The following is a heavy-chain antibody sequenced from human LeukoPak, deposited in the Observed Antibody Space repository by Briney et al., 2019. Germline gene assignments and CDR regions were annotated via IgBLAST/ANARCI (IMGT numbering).Heavy chain of an antibody. Sequence: SVKVSCKASGGTFSSYAISWVRQAPGQGLERMGRIIPILGIANYAQKFQGRVTITADKSTSTAYMELSSLRSEDTAVYYCARVYYDSSGYYYGVWYFDYWGQGTLVTVSS. V-gene: IGHV1-69*04. J-gene: IGHJ4*02. CDR1: GGTFSSYA. CDR2: IIPILGIA. D-gene: IGHD3-22*01. CDR3: ARVYYDSSGYYYGVWYFDY.